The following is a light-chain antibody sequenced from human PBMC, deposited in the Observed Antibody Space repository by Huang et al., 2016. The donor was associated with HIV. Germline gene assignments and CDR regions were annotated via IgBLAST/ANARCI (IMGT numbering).Light chain of an antibody. CDR2: KAS. CDR1: QSISTW. J-gene: IGKJ1*01. Sequence: DIQMTQSPSTLSASVGDRVIITCRASQSISTWLAWYQQKPGKAPNLLIYKASTLESGVPSRFSGSGSGTEFTLTISSLQPDDFATYYCQQYNSHSRTFGQGTKVEIK. CDR3: QQYNSHSRT. V-gene: IGKV1-5*03.